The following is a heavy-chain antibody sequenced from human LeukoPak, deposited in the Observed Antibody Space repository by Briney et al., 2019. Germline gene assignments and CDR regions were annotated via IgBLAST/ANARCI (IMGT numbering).Heavy chain of an antibody. CDR1: GAFITSSPYF. D-gene: IGHD2-8*02. CDR3: ATYRQVLLPFES. Sequence: PSETLSLTCSVSGAFITSSPYFWGWIRQTPGKGLEWVGSIFYSGTTYYNPSLTSRVTISEDSSKNQFSLRLHSLTAADTAIYYCATYRQVLLPFESWGQGTLVTVSS. J-gene: IGHJ4*02. V-gene: IGHV4-39*07. CDR2: IFYSGTT.